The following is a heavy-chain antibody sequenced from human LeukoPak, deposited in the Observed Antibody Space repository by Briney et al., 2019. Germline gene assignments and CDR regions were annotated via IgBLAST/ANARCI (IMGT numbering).Heavy chain of an antibody. CDR3: ARAPSIAVAGAFSDY. V-gene: IGHV1-18*01. CDR2: ISPYNGNT. Sequence: ASVKVSCKTSGYTFNTYGITWVRQAPGQGLEWMGWISPYNGNTSYAQKFQARVTMTTDTSTSTAYMELRSLRSDDTAVYYCARAPSIAVAGAFSDYWGQGTLVTVSS. CDR1: GYTFNTYG. D-gene: IGHD6-19*01. J-gene: IGHJ4*02.